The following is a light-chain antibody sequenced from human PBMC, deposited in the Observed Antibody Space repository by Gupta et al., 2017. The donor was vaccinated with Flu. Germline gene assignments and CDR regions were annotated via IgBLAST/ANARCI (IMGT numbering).Light chain of an antibody. Sequence: ATLSLSPGERATLSCRASQSVDSSLAWYQQRPGQAPRLLIYDASNRAADIPARFSGSGSGTDFTLTISSREPEDFALYYCQQRSLWPPWTFGQGTKVEIK. J-gene: IGKJ1*01. V-gene: IGKV3-11*01. CDR3: QQRSLWPPWT. CDR1: QSVDSS. CDR2: DAS.